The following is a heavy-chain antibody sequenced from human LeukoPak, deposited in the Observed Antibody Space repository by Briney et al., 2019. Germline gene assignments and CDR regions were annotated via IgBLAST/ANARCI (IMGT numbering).Heavy chain of an antibody. V-gene: IGHV1-46*01. CDR1: GYTFTNYY. CDR3: ARDRGYCSSTSCYSWFDP. D-gene: IGHD2-2*01. CDR2: INPGGGST. Sequence: ASVKVSCKASGYTFTNYYIHWVRQAPGQGLEWLGIINPGGGSTNFAQQFQGRVTMTRDTSTSTVYIELSSLRSEDTAVYYCARDRGYCSSTSCYSWFDPWGQGTLVTVSS. J-gene: IGHJ5*02.